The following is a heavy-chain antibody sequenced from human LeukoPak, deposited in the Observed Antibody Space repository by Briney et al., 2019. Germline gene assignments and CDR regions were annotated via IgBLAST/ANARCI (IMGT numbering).Heavy chain of an antibody. J-gene: IGHJ4*02. Sequence: GGSLRLSCAASGFTFSSYGIHWVRQAPGKGLEWVAVIWYDGSNKYYADSVKGRFTISRDNSKNTLYLRMNSLRAEDTAVYYCAKDLFHYDSSGYLSDYWGQGTVVTVSS. V-gene: IGHV3-33*06. CDR2: IWYDGSNK. CDR3: AKDLFHYDSSGYLSDY. CDR1: GFTFSSYG. D-gene: IGHD3-22*01.